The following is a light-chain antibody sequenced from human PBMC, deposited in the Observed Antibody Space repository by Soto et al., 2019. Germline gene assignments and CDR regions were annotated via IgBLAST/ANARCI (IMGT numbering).Light chain of an antibody. CDR2: EVN. V-gene: IGLV2-23*02. Sequence: SALTQPASVSGSPGQSITISCTGTNGDVGSYDLVSWYQQYPGKAPKLIIYEVNKRPSGVSNRFSGAKSGNTASLTISGLQTEDEADYDSCSYPGGNTLIFGGGTKLTVL. J-gene: IGLJ2*01. CDR3: CSYPGGNTLI. CDR1: NGDVGSYDL.